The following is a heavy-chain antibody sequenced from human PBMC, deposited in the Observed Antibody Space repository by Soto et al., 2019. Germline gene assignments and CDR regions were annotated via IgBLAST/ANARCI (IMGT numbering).Heavy chain of an antibody. CDR1: GDSVTTGRYY. V-gene: IGHV4-61*03. J-gene: IGHJ5*02. CDR2: IYYSGST. D-gene: IGHD1-1*01. Sequence: QVQLQESGPGQVEPSETLSLTCFVSGDSVTTGRYYWSWIRQPPGKGLEWIGYIYYSGSTNYNPSLESRVTRAIDTSKSHLSRKLSSVTAADTAIYYCARDSNWRGLETCGQGTLGTVSS. CDR3: ARDSNWRGLET.